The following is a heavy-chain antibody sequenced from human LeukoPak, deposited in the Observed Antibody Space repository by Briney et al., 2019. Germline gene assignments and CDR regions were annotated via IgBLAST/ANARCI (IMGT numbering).Heavy chain of an antibody. D-gene: IGHD4-23*01. V-gene: IGHV3-30*18. CDR1: GFTFSSYG. CDR3: AKEGSYGGWFDY. CDR2: ISYDGSNK. Sequence: GRSLRLSCAASGFTFSSYGMHWVRQAPGKGLEWVAVISYDGSNKYYADSVKGRFTISRDNSKNTLYLQMNSLRAEDTAVYYCAKEGSYGGWFDYWGQGTLVTVSS. J-gene: IGHJ4*02.